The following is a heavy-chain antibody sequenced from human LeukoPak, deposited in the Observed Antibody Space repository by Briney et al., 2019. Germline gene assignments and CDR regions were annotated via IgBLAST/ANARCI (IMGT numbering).Heavy chain of an antibody. CDR3: ARRLCSGGSCSSFDY. D-gene: IGHD2-15*01. V-gene: IGHV3-23*01. Sequence: PGGSLRLSCAGSGFSFSSYLMSWVRQAPGKGLEWVSTISGNGGGTYYADSVKGRFTISRDNSKNTLYLQMNSLRAEDRALYYCARRLCSGGSCSSFDYWGQGTLVTVSS. J-gene: IGHJ4*02. CDR2: ISGNGGGT. CDR1: GFSFSSYL.